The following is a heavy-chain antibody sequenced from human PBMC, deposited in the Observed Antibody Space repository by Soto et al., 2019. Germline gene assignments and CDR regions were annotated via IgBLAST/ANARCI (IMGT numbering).Heavy chain of an antibody. V-gene: IGHV3-23*01. D-gene: IGHD2-15*01. Sequence: GGSLRLSCAASGFTFSSYAMSWVRQAPGKGLEWVSAISGSGGSTYYADSVKGRFTISRDNSKNTLYLQMNSLRAEDTAVYYCAKVPAARWYYYYGMDVWGQGTTVTVSS. CDR2: ISGSGGST. CDR1: GFTFSSYA. J-gene: IGHJ6*02. CDR3: AKVPAARWYYYYGMDV.